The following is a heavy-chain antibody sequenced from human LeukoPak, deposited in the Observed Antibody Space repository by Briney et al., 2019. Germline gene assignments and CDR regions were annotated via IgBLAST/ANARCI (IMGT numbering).Heavy chain of an antibody. CDR1: GFTLNYNA. CDR3: ARESQQLAYFDY. D-gene: IGHD6-6*01. CDR2: ISNN. Sequence: PGGSLRLSCEVSGFTLNYNALHWVRQAPGKGLEWVAFISNNDYADSVKGRFTISRDTSKNTLYLQMNSLRVDDTAIYYCARESQQLAYFDYWGQGTLFTVSS. V-gene: IGHV3-30*04. J-gene: IGHJ4*02.